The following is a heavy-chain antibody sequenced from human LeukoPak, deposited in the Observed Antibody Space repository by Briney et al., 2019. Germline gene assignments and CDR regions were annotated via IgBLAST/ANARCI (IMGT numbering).Heavy chain of an antibody. CDR2: INHSGST. V-gene: IGHV4-34*01. Sequence: PSETLSLTCAVYGGSFSGYYWSWIRQPPGKGLEWIGEINHSGSTNYNPSLKSRVTISVDTSKNQFSLKLSSVTAADTAVYYCARHRSGSYYWINWFDPWGQGTLVTVSS. CDR3: ARHRSGSYYWINWFDP. D-gene: IGHD1-26*01. J-gene: IGHJ5*02. CDR1: GGSFSGYY.